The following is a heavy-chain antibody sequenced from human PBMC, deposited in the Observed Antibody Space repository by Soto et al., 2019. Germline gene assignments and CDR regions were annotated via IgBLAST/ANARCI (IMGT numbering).Heavy chain of an antibody. V-gene: IGHV1-69*01. J-gene: IGHJ6*02. D-gene: IGHD2-2*02. CDR1: GGTFSSYA. CDR2: IIPIFGTA. CDR3: ASPINCSSTSCYKGRGYYYYGMDV. Sequence: QVQLVQSGAEVKKPGSSVKVSCKASGGTFSSYAISWVRQAPGQGLEWMGGIIPIFGTANYAQKFQGRVTITADESTSTAYMELSSLRSEDTDVYYCASPINCSSTSCYKGRGYYYYGMDVWGQGTTVTVSS.